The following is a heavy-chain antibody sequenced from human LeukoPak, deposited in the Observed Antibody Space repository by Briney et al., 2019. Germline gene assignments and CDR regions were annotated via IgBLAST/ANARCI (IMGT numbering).Heavy chain of an antibody. CDR1: GFTFSSSG. J-gene: IGHJ4*02. V-gene: IGHV3-33*01. D-gene: IGHD6-19*01. CDR3: ARAEGIAVTGD. CDR2: IWYDGTDK. Sequence: PGGSLRLSCAASGFTFSSSGMHWVRQAPGKGLEWVAVIWYDGTDKYYADPVKGRFTISRDNSKNTLYLQMNSLRAEDTAVYFCARAEGIAVTGDWGQGTLVTVSS.